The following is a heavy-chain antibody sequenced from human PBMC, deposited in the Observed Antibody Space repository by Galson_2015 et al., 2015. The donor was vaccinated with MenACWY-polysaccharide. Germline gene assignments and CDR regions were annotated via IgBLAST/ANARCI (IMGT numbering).Heavy chain of an antibody. J-gene: IGHJ3*01. D-gene: IGHD3-10*02. CDR3: AREGSRIVFHAFDV. CDR1: GLKFRGSG. CDR2: IQYDGSQK. V-gene: IGHV3-33*01. Sequence: SLRLSCAASGLKFRGSGMHWVRQAPGKGLEWVAVIQYDGSQKHYIDSVKGRFTISRDNSKNTLYLEMNSLRAEDTALYYCAREGSRIVFHAFDVWGQGTMVIVSS.